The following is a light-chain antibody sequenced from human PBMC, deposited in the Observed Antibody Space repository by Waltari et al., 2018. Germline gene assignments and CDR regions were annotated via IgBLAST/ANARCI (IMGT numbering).Light chain of an antibody. J-gene: IGKJ2*01. CDR1: QTILTW. Sequence: DTQVTQSPSTLSASVGDSVTITCRASQTILTWMAWYQQKPGKAPKLLIVKASRLESGVPSRFSGTASGTEFTLTISSLQPDDSATYYCQQYHDYSTFGQGTKLEIK. CDR2: KAS. V-gene: IGKV1-5*03. CDR3: QQYHDYST.